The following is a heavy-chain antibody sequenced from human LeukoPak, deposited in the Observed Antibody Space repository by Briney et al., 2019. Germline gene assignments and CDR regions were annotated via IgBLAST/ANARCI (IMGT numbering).Heavy chain of an antibody. CDR2: ISLNGETT. V-gene: IGHV3-23*01. CDR1: GFSVSSFG. Sequence: GGSLRLSCAVSGFSVSSFGMSWVRQAPGKGLEWISAISLNGETTWYADSVKGRFAISRDNSKNTLYLQLTSLRAEDTAVYYCAQGFSSGWYPYWGQGSLVSVSS. D-gene: IGHD6-19*01. J-gene: IGHJ4*02. CDR3: AQGFSSGWYPY.